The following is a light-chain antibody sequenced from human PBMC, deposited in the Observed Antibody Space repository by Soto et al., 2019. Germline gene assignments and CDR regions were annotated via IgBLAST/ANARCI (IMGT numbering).Light chain of an antibody. J-gene: IGKJ1*01. Sequence: DIQMTQSPSTLSGSVGDRVTITCRASQTISSWLAWYQQKSGKAPKLLIYKASTLKSGVPSRFSGSGSGTEFTLTISSLQPDDFATYYCQHYNSYSEAFGQGTKVVLK. CDR3: QHYNSYSEA. CDR2: KAS. CDR1: QTISSW. V-gene: IGKV1-5*03.